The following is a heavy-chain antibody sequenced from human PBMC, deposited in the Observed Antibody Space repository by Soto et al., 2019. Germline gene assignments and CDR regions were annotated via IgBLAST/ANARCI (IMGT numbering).Heavy chain of an antibody. CDR2: ISPYNRNT. CDR1: GYPFSSIG. Sequence: ASVKVSCKASGYPFSSIGISWVRQAPGQGLEWMGWISPYNRNTYYAQRLQGRVTMTTDTSTSTAYMELRSLRSDDTAVYFCAGDLDGSGNYYTDYWGQGTLVTVSS. D-gene: IGHD3-10*01. V-gene: IGHV1-18*01. CDR3: AGDLDGSGNYYTDY. J-gene: IGHJ4*02.